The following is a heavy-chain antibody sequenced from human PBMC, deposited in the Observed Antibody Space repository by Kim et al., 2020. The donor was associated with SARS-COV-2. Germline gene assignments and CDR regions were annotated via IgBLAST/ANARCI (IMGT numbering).Heavy chain of an antibody. D-gene: IGHD3-10*01. V-gene: IGHV1-18*01. Sequence: ASVKVSCKASGYTFTSYGISWVRQAPGQGLEWMGWISAYNGNTNYAQKLQGRVTMTTDTSTSTAYMELRSLRSDDTAVYYCARDRELLWFGELLSDYWGQGTMVTVSS. CDR3: ARDRELLWFGELLSDY. J-gene: IGHJ4*02. CDR1: GYTFTSYG. CDR2: ISAYNGNT.